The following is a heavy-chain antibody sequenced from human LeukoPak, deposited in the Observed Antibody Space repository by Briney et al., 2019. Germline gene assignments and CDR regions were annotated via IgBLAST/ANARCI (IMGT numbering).Heavy chain of an antibody. D-gene: IGHD6-13*01. CDR2: IRYDGSNK. J-gene: IGHJ4*02. Sequence: GGSLRLSCAASGFTFSSYGMHWVRQAPGKGREWVAFIRYDGSNKYYADSVKGRFTISRDNSKNTLYLQMNSLRAEDTAVYYCAKGRYSSSWFVNRPTFDYWGQGTLVTVSS. V-gene: IGHV3-30*02. CDR1: GFTFSSYG. CDR3: AKGRYSSSWFVNRPTFDY.